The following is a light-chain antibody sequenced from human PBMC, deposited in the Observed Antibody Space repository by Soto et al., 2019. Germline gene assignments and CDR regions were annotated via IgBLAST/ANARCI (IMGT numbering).Light chain of an antibody. CDR2: GVT. J-gene: IGLJ1*01. CDR3: GSFTTNYFYV. Sequence: QSALTQPASVSGSPGQSITMSCTGTGSDIGAYNYVSWYQQHPGKAPKLIIHGVTHRPSGVSTRFSASKSVYTASLTISGLQAEDEADYYCGSFTTNYFYVFGPGTKLTVL. V-gene: IGLV2-14*01. CDR1: GSDIGAYNY.